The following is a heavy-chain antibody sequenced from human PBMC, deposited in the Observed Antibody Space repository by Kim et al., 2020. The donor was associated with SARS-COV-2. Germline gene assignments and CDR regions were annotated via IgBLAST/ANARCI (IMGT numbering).Heavy chain of an antibody. J-gene: IGHJ4*02. Sequence: ASVKVSCKASGYTFTGYYMHWVRQAPGQGLEWMGWINPNSGGTNYAQKFQGRVTMTRDTSISTAYMELSRLRSDDTAVYYCARALGQQLVRFLGERARMAFDYWGQGTLVTVSS. D-gene: IGHD6-6*01. CDR1: GYTFTGYY. CDR3: ARALGQQLVRFLGERARMAFDY. V-gene: IGHV1-2*02. CDR2: INPNSGGT.